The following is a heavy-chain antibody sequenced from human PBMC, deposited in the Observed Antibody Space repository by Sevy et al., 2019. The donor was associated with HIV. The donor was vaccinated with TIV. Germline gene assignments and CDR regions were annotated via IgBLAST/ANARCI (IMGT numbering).Heavy chain of an antibody. CDR2: ITNSGNT. J-gene: IGHJ6*02. CDR3: AREDRDIVYGMDV. V-gene: IGHV4-31*03. CDR1: GGSISRGDYY. D-gene: IGHD2-15*01. Sequence: SETLSLTCTVSGGSISRGDYYWSWIRQHPGKGLEWIGYITNSGNTYYNPSIKSRVTISVDTSKNQFSLKLSSVTAADTAVYYCAREDRDIVYGMDVWGQGTTVTVSS.